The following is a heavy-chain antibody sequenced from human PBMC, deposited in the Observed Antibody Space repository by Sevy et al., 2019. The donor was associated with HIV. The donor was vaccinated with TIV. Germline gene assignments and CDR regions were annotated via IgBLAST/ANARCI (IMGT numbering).Heavy chain of an antibody. CDR3: AGDFWSGYSTGYNWFDP. Sequence: GGSLRLSCAASGFTLSDYCMSWIRQAPGKGLEWVSYISGSGSTIYYADSVKGRFTISRDNAKNSLYLQMNSLRAEDTAVYYCAGDFWSGYSTGYNWFDPWGQGTLVTVSS. CDR1: GFTLSDYC. D-gene: IGHD3-3*01. V-gene: IGHV3-11*01. CDR2: ISGSGSTI. J-gene: IGHJ5*02.